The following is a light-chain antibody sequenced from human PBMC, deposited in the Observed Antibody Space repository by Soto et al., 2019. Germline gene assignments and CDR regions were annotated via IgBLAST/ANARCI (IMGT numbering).Light chain of an antibody. Sequence: EIVMTQSRATLSVSPGERATLSCRASQSVSSNLVWYQQKPGQAPRLLIYGASTRATGIPARFSGSGSGTEFTLTISSLQSEDFAVYYCQQHNNWPPWTFGQGTKVEIK. CDR1: QSVSSN. V-gene: IGKV3-15*01. J-gene: IGKJ1*01. CDR2: GAS. CDR3: QQHNNWPPWT.